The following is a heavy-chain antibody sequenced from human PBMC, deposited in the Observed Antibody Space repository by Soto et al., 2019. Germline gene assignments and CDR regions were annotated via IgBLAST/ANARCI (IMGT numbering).Heavy chain of an antibody. Sequence: LSETLSLTCXVSGDSINNYYWTWIRQPPGKGLEWIGYIYDSGSTSYNPSLKSRLTLSVDTSKNQFSLKLKSVTAADTAVYYCARGTKYYYQGMDVWGQGTTVTVSS. CDR1: GDSINNYY. CDR3: ARGTKYYYQGMDV. V-gene: IGHV4-59*01. CDR2: IYDSGST. J-gene: IGHJ6*02.